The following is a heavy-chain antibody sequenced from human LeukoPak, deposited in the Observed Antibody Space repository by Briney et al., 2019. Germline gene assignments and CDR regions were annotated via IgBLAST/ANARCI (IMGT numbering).Heavy chain of an antibody. CDR3: AINTMVRGVYYYYYGMDV. D-gene: IGHD3-10*01. Sequence: GASVKVSCKASGGTFSSYAISWVRQAPGQGLEWMGGIIPIFGTANYAQKFQGRVTITADKSTSTAYMELSSLRSEDTAVYYCAINTMVRGVYYYYYGMDVWGKGTTVTVSS. J-gene: IGHJ6*04. CDR1: GGTFSSYA. V-gene: IGHV1-69*06. CDR2: IIPIFGTA.